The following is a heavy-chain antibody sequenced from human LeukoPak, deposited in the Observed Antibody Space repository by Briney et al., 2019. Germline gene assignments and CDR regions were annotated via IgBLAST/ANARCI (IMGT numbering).Heavy chain of an antibody. CDR3: ARQLRITMIVSGNWFDP. D-gene: IGHD3-22*01. J-gene: IGHJ5*02. Sequence: ASVKVSCKASGYTFTGYYMRWVRQAPGQGLEWMGWINPNSGGTNYAQKFQGRVTMTRDTSISTAYMELSRLRSDDTAVYYCARQLRITMIVSGNWFDPWGQGTLVTVSS. CDR1: GYTFTGYY. V-gene: IGHV1-2*02. CDR2: INPNSGGT.